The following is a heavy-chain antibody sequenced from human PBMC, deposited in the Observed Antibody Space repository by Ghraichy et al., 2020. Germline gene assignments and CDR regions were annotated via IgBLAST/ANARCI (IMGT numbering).Heavy chain of an antibody. Sequence: LSLTCAASGFTFSTYWMTWVRQAPGKGLEWVANIKQDGSEKYYVDSVKGRFTISRDNAKNSLYLQMNSLTAEDAAVYYCARDLRVRANMEHFNYWGQGTLVTVSS. CDR2: IKQDGSEK. CDR3: ARDLRVRANMEHFNY. D-gene: IGHD1-1*01. CDR1: GFTFSTYW. V-gene: IGHV3-7*01. J-gene: IGHJ4*02.